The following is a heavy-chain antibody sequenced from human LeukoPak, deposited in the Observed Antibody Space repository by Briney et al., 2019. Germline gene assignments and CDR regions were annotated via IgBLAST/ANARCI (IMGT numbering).Heavy chain of an antibody. Sequence: PGESLRLSCAASGFTFNTYWIQWVRQAPGKGLEWVSRISPDGTTTTYADSVKGRFTISRDNAKSTVYLQMNSLRAEDTALYYCARGTYPLDYWGQGTLVTVSS. V-gene: IGHV3-74*01. CDR3: ARGTYPLDY. CDR1: GFTFNTYW. J-gene: IGHJ4*02. CDR2: ISPDGTTT. D-gene: IGHD2-21*01.